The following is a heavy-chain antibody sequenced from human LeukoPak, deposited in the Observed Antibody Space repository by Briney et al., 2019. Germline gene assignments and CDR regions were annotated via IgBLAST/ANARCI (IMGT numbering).Heavy chain of an antibody. D-gene: IGHD3-3*01. V-gene: IGHV3-74*01. CDR1: GFTFSSYW. CDR3: VRYEDDAFDI. J-gene: IGHJ3*02. CDR2: ISSGGSTT. Sequence: PEGSLRLSCAASGFTFSSYWLHWVRQAPGKGLVWVSRISSGGSTTRYADSVKGRFTISRDNAKNTLYLQMNSLRAEDTAVYYCVRYEDDAFDIWGRGTRVTVSS.